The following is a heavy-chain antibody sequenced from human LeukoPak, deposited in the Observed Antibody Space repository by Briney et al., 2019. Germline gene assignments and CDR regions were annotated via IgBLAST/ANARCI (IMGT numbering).Heavy chain of an antibody. D-gene: IGHD6-19*01. CDR3: ARDRRVGSGWYGGYGY. CDR1: GYTFTGYY. V-gene: IGHV1-2*06. Sequence: ASVKVSCKASGYTFTGYYMHWLRQAPGQGLEWMGRINPNSGGTNYAQKFQGRVTMTRDTSISTAYMELSRLRSDDTAVYYCARDRRVGSGWYGGYGYWGQGTLVTVSS. CDR2: INPNSGGT. J-gene: IGHJ4*02.